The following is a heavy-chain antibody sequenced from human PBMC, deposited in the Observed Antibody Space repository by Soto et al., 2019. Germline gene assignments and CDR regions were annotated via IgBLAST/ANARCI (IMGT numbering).Heavy chain of an antibody. Sequence: LSLTCNVSGDSFSRYYWSWIRQPAGKGLEWIGRIYPSGTTNYNPSLKSRLTLSRDASKNQFSLSLRSVTAADTAVYFCARDDYGSAGMDVWGQGTTVTVSS. V-gene: IGHV4-4*07. CDR3: ARDDYGSAGMDV. J-gene: IGHJ6*02. CDR2: IYPSGTT. CDR1: GDSFSRYY. D-gene: IGHD3-10*01.